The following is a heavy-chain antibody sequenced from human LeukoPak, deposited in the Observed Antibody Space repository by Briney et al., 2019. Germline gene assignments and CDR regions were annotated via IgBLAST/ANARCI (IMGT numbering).Heavy chain of an antibody. V-gene: IGHV3-74*01. CDR3: ARDLIVSGLLWFGELFSGYYGMDV. D-gene: IGHD3-10*01. CDR1: GFTFSSYW. CDR2: INSDGMST. Sequence: GGALRLSCAASGFTFSSYWMHWVRQAPGKGLVWVSRINSDGMSTSYADSVKGRFTISRDNAKNTLYLQMNSLRAEATAVYYCARDLIVSGLLWFGELFSGYYGMDVWGKGTTVTVSS. J-gene: IGHJ6*04.